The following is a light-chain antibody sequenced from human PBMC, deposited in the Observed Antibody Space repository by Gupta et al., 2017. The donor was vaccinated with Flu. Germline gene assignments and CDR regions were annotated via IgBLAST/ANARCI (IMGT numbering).Light chain of an antibody. CDR3: QQDYSVPLA. J-gene: IGKJ2*01. V-gene: IGKV4-1*01. Sequence: SLGERATINCKSSQSLLSNSNYKYNIAWYQQKPGQPPKLLIYWASTRESGVPDRFSGSGSETDFTLTISSLQADDVAVYYCQQDYSVPLAFGQGTKMEIK. CDR1: QSLLSNSNYKYN. CDR2: WAS.